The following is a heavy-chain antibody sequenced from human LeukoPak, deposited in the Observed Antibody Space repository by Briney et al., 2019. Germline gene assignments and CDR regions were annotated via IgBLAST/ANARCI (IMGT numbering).Heavy chain of an antibody. V-gene: IGHV1-2*02. D-gene: IGHD6-13*01. CDR3: ARDAAGYSSSWYSIHYGMDV. CDR1: GYTFTGYY. Sequence: GASVKVSCKASGYTFTGYYMHWVRQAPGQGLEWMGWINPNSGGTNYAQKFQGRVTMTRDTSISTAYMELSRLRSDDTAVYYCARDAAGYSSSWYSIHYGMDVWGQGTTVTVSS. J-gene: IGHJ6*02. CDR2: INPNSGGT.